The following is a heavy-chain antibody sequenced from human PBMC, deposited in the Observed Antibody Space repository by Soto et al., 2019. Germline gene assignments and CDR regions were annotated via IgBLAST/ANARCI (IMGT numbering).Heavy chain of an antibody. D-gene: IGHD6-13*01. J-gene: IGHJ4*02. CDR1: GFTFSDSA. V-gene: IGHV3-73*01. CDR2: IGSKANSYAT. Sequence: EVQLVESGGGLVQPGGSLKLSCAASGFTFSDSAMHWVRQASGKGLEWVGRIGSKANSYATGYTASVKGRFTVSRDDSANTAYLQMHGLRTEDTAVYYCTRLGVAAAGTDYWGQGTLVTVSS. CDR3: TRLGVAAAGTDY.